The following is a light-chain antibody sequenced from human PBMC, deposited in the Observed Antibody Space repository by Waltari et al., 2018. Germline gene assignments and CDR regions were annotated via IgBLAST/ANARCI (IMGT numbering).Light chain of an antibody. Sequence: DVQMTKSPSYLYAYLGDRVTITSRASQSVSDYLNWCQQKPGKAPRLLIYTASSLQSGVPSTFSGSGSGTEFTLTISSLQIEDFATYYCQQSYTTPYTFGQGTKLEIK. J-gene: IGKJ2*01. CDR3: QQSYTTPYT. CDR2: TAS. V-gene: IGKV1-39*01. CDR1: QSVSDY.